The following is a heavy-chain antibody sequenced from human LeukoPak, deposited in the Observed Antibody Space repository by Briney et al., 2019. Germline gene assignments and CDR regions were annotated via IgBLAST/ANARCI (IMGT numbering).Heavy chain of an antibody. CDR1: GYTFTSYY. CDR2: INPSGGST. D-gene: IGHD5-18*01. CDR3: ARGGYRAMATKPPDY. J-gene: IGHJ4*02. Sequence: ASVKVSCKASGYTFTSYYMHWVRQAPGRGLEWMGIINPSGGSTSYAQKFQGRVTMTRDTSTSTVYMELSSLRSEDTAVYYCARGGYRAMATKPPDYWGQGTLVTVSS. V-gene: IGHV1-46*01.